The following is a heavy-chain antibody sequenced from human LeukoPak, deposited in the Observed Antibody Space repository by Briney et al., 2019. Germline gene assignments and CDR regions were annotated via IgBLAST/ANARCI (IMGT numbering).Heavy chain of an antibody. J-gene: IGHJ5*02. CDR1: GYSFTSYW. CDR3: ARRYCTNGVCYPGSPYNWFDP. Sequence: GESLKISCKGSGYSFTSYWIGWVRQMPGEGLEWMGIIYPGDSDTRYSPSFQGQVTISADKSISTAYLQWSSLKASDTAMYYCARRYCTNGVCYPGSPYNWFDPWGQGTLVTVSS. V-gene: IGHV5-51*01. CDR2: IYPGDSDT. D-gene: IGHD2-8*01.